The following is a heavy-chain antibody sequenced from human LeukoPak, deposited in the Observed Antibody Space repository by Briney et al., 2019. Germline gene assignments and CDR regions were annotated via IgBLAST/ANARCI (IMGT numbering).Heavy chain of an antibody. Sequence: PGGSLRLSCAASGITFSRFWMSWVRQAPGKGLQWVANINQDGSEKHYVDSVKGRFTISRDNSKSTLYLQMNSLRVEDTGVYYCASSRTLYDNLNFWGQGTLVTVSS. CDR3: ASSRTLYDNLNF. D-gene: IGHD2/OR15-2a*01. V-gene: IGHV3-7*01. CDR1: GITFSRFW. J-gene: IGHJ4*02. CDR2: INQDGSEK.